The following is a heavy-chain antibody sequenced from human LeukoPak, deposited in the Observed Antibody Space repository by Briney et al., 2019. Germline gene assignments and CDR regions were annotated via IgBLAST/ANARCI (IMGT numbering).Heavy chain of an antibody. CDR1: GFIFSSYS. J-gene: IGHJ3*02. D-gene: IGHD2/OR15-2a*01. CDR2: ISSGSNYI. V-gene: IGHV3-21*01. CDR3: ARLSWDAFDI. Sequence: GGSLRLSCAASGFIFSSYSMTRVRQAPGKGLEWVSSISSGSNYIYYADSVKGRFIISRDNAKNSLYLQMNSLRAEDTAVYYCARLSWDAFDIWGQGTVVTVSS.